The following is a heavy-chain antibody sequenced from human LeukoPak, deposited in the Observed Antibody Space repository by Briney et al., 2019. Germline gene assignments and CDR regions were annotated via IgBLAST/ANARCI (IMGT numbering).Heavy chain of an antibody. Sequence: GASVKVSCKASGYTFTGYYMHWVRQAPGQGLEWMGRINPNSGGTNYAQKFQGRVTMTRDTSISTAYMELSRLRSDDTAVYYCARGIVGATTVPLTSFDYWGQGTLVTVSS. CDR2: INPNSGGT. V-gene: IGHV1-2*06. J-gene: IGHJ4*02. CDR3: ARGIVGATTVPLTSFDY. D-gene: IGHD1-26*01. CDR1: GYTFTGYY.